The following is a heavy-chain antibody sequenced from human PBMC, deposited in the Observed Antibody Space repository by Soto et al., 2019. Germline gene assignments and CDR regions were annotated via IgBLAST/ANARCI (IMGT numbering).Heavy chain of an antibody. CDR1: GGSISSYY. Sequence: TLSLTCTVSGGSISSYYWSWIRQPPGKGLEWIGYIYYSGSTNYNPSLKSRVTISVDTSKNQFSLKLSSVTAADTAVYYCARGACNGTSCYVFDPWGPGTLVTVSS. V-gene: IGHV4-59*01. CDR2: IYYSGST. D-gene: IGHD2-2*01. J-gene: IGHJ5*02. CDR3: ARGACNGTSCYVFDP.